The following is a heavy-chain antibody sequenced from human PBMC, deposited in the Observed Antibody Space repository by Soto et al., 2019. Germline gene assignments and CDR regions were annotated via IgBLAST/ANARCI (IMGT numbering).Heavy chain of an antibody. J-gene: IGHJ6*02. CDR3: VMVDNYVTPTPQDV. D-gene: IGHD3-16*01. V-gene: IGHV1-18*01. CDR1: GYIFVNYG. Sequence: QVQLVQSGDEVKKPGASVKVSCKASGYIFVNYGIAWVRQAPRQGLEWMGWISPYTGNTHSASKVQGRLTMTTDTSTSTAYVDMGSLTSDDTAVYYCVMVDNYVTPTPQDVWGQGTTVTVSS. CDR2: ISPYTGNT.